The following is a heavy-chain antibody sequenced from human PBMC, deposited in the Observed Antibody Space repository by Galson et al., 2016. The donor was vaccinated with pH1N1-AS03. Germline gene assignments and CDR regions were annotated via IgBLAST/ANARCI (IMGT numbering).Heavy chain of an antibody. CDR3: ARFAWATSGDDAFDV. CDR1: GFTFSTYW. Sequence: LRLSCAASGFTFSTYWMGWVRQAPGKGLEWVANIKQDATEKYYVDSVKGRSTISRDNAKKSLYLQMDSLRLEDTASYYCARFAWATSGDDAFDVWGQGTLVTVSS. CDR2: IKQDATEK. D-gene: IGHD3-10*01. V-gene: IGHV3-7*01. J-gene: IGHJ3*01.